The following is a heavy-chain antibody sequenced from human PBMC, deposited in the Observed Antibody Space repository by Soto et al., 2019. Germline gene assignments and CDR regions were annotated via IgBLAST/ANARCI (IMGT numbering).Heavy chain of an antibody. D-gene: IGHD3-16*01. CDR3: AREFPYYVSSDSYLDY. J-gene: IGHJ4*02. CDR2: IYYSGST. V-gene: IGHV4-31*03. CDR1: GGSISSGGYY. Sequence: TLSLTCTVSGGSISSGGYYWSWIRQHPGKGLEWIGYIYYSGSTYYNPSLKSRVAISVDTSKNQFSLHLSSVTPADTAVYYCAREFPYYVSSDSYLDYWGQGALVTVSS.